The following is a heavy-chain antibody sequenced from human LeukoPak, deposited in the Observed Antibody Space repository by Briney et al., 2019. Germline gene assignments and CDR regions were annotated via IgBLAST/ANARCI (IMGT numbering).Heavy chain of an antibody. CDR2: ISSSSSYI. D-gene: IGHD4-17*01. V-gene: IGHV3-21*01. J-gene: IGHJ4*02. CDR3: ARVRADDYGDYGPGDY. Sequence: GGSLRLSCAASGFTFSSYSMNWVRRAPGKGLEWVSSISSSSSYIYYADSVKGRFTNSRDNAKNSLYLQMNSLRAEDTAVYYCARVRADDYGDYGPGDYWGQGTLVTVSS. CDR1: GFTFSSYS.